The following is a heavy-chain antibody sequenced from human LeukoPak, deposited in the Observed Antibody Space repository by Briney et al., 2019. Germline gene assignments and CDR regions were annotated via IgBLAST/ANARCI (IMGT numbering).Heavy chain of an antibody. CDR3: ARATYYFGSGSYYFYAFNF. J-gene: IGHJ3*01. V-gene: IGHV3-53*01. Sequence: GGSLRLSCAASGFSFSGYWMSWVRQAPGKGLEWVSVIYSGGSTYYADSVKGRFTISRDNSKNTLSFQMNSLRAEDTAVYYCARATYYFGSGSYYFYAFNFWGQGTMVTVSS. CDR2: IYSGGST. D-gene: IGHD3-10*01. CDR1: GFSFSGYW.